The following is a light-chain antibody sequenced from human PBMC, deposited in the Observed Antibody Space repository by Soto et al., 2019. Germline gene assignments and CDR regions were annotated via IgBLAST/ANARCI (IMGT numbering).Light chain of an antibody. CDR1: QSVSRNY. J-gene: IGKJ5*01. V-gene: IGKV3D-20*01. Sequence: ILLTQSPATLSLSPGETATLSCGASQSVSRNYLAGYQQKPGLAPRLLIYDASNRATGIPDRFSGSGSGTDLTLTISSLEPEDFAVYYCQQYGNSPGTFGQGTRLEIK. CDR2: DAS. CDR3: QQYGNSPGT.